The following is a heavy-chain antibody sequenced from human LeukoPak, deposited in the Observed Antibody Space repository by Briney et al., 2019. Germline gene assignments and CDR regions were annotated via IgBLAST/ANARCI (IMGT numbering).Heavy chain of an antibody. CDR3: ARAQGAVDY. Sequence: SETLSLTCTVSGGSISSSSYYWSWLRQPPGKGLEWIGYIYYSGSTNYHPSLKSRVTITVDTSKNQFSLKLSSVTAADTAVYYCARAQGAVDYWGQGTLVTVSS. CDR1: GGSISSSSYY. CDR2: IYYSGST. V-gene: IGHV4-61*01. J-gene: IGHJ4*02.